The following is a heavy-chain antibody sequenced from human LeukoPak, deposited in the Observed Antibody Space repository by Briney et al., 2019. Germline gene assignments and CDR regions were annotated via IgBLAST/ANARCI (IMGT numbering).Heavy chain of an antibody. J-gene: IGHJ4*02. D-gene: IGHD2-2*02. V-gene: IGHV4-34*01. Sequence: SETLSLTCAVSGGSFSYYYWSWIRQPPGKGLEWIGEISHRGSTNFHPSLKSRVTISLDTSKNLVSLKLSSMTAADTAVYYCARGPCSDTSCYSGFDYWGQGTLVTVSS. CDR2: ISHRGST. CDR3: ARGPCSDTSCYSGFDY. CDR1: GGSFSYYY.